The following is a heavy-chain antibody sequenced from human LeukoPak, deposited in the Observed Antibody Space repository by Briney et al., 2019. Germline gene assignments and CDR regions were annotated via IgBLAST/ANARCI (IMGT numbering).Heavy chain of an antibody. Sequence: GGSLRLSCAVSGFTFSGYTMHWVRQAPGKGLEYASAISSNGGSTYYADSVKGRFTISRDNSKNTLYLQMGSLRAEDMAVYYCARLWSGNDYWGQGTLVTVSS. CDR2: ISSNGGST. CDR3: ARLWSGNDY. J-gene: IGHJ4*02. CDR1: GFTFSGYT. D-gene: IGHD3-3*01. V-gene: IGHV3-64*02.